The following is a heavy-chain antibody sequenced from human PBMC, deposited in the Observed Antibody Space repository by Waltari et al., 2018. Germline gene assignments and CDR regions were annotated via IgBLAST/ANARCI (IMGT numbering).Heavy chain of an antibody. V-gene: IGHV4-34*01. CDR1: GGSFSGYY. D-gene: IGHD3-3*01. J-gene: IGHJ3*02. Sequence: QVQLQQWGAGLLKPSETLSLTCAVYGGSFSGYYWSWIRQPQGKGLEWIGEMKYSGSTNEHQSPKSRVTVSVDTAKNQFSLKLSFVTAADTAVYYCARWRGDFWSAQDAFDIWGQGTMVTVSS. CDR2: MKYSGST. CDR3: ARWRGDFWSAQDAFDI.